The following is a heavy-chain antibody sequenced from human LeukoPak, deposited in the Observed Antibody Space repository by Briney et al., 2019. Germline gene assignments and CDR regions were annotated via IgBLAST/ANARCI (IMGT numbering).Heavy chain of an antibody. CDR1: GYTFTSYG. J-gene: IGHJ4*02. Sequence: SVKVSCKASGYTFTSYGISWVRQAPGQGLEWMGGIIPIFGTANYAQKFQGRVTITADKSTSTAYMELSSLRSEDTAVYYCARHDSSSWYSIFDYWGQGTLVTVSS. D-gene: IGHD6-13*01. V-gene: IGHV1-69*06. CDR2: IIPIFGTA. CDR3: ARHDSSSWYSIFDY.